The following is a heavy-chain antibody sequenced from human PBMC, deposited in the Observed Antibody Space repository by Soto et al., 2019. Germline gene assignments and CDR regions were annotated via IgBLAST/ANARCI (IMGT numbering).Heavy chain of an antibody. CDR2: ISYDGSNK. J-gene: IGHJ6*03. CDR3: AKKALLDYYYYYYMDV. V-gene: IGHV3-30*18. CDR1: GFTFSSYG. D-gene: IGHD1-1*01. Sequence: QVQLVESGGGVVQPGRSLRLSCAASGFTFSSYGMHWVRQAPGKGLEWVAVISYDGSNKYYADSVKGRFTISRDHSKNTLYLQMNSLRAEDTAVYYCAKKALLDYYYYYYMDVWGKGTTVTVSS.